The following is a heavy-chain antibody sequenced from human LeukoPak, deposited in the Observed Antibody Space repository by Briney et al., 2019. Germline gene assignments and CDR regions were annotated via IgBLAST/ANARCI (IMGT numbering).Heavy chain of an antibody. V-gene: IGHV4-59*12. Sequence: SETLSLTCTVSGGSISSYYWSWIRQPPGKGLEWIGYIYYSGGTNYNPSLKSRVTISVDTSKKQFSLRLSSVTAADTAVYYCAREVAAAGFDYWGQGTLVTVSS. CDR3: AREVAAAGFDY. D-gene: IGHD6-13*01. J-gene: IGHJ4*02. CDR1: GGSISSYY. CDR2: IYYSGGT.